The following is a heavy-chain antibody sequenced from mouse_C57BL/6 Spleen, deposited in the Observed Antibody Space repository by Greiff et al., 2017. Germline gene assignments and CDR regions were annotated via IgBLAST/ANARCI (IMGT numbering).Heavy chain of an antibody. CDR1: GFTFTDYY. CDR3: ARSYYDYGYYAMDY. V-gene: IGHV7-3*01. J-gene: IGHJ4*01. D-gene: IGHD2-4*01. Sequence: EVKLQESGGGLVQPGGSLSLSCAASGFTFTDYYMSWVRQPPGKALEWLGFIRNKANGYTTEYSASVKGRFTISRDNSQSILYLQMNALRAEDSATYYCARSYYDYGYYAMDYWGQGTSVTVSS. CDR2: IRNKANGYTT.